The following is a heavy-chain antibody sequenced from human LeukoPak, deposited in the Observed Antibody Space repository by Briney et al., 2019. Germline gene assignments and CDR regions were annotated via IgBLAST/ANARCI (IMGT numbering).Heavy chain of an antibody. Sequence: SETLSLTCTVSGGSISSYSWSWIRQPPGKGLEWIGYIYHSGSTYYNPSLKSRVTISVDRSKNQFSLKLSSVTAADTAVYYCAREGRGTTPYYYYGMDVWGQGTTVTVSS. D-gene: IGHD2/OR15-2a*01. V-gene: IGHV4-30-2*01. CDR2: IYHSGST. CDR3: AREGRGTTPYYYYGMDV. J-gene: IGHJ6*02. CDR1: GGSISSYS.